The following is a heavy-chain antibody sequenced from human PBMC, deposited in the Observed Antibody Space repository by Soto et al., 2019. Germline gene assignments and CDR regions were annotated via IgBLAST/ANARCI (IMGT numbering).Heavy chain of an antibody. D-gene: IGHD3-22*01. CDR3: ARRGSGYYDSSGYRSGAAFDI. CDR2: IYYSGST. Sequence: ETLSLSCTVSVGSSSSSSYYWGWVLQPPGKGLEWIGSIYYSGSTYYNPSLKSRVTISVDTSKNQFSLKLSSVTAADTAVYYCARRGSGYYDSSGYRSGAAFDIWGQGTMVTVSS. J-gene: IGHJ3*02. V-gene: IGHV4-39*01. CDR1: VGSSSSSSYY.